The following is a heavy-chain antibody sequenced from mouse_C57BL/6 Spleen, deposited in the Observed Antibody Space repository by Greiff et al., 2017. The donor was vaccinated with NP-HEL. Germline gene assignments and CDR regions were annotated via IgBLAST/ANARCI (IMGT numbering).Heavy chain of an antibody. Sequence: DVMLVESGGDLVKPGGSLKLSCAASGFTFSSYGMSWVRQTPDKRLEWVATISSGGSYTYYPDSVKGRFTISRDNAKNTLYLQMSSLKSEDTAMYYCARAYYSNYGGFAYWGQGTLVTVSA. CDR1: GFTFSSYG. D-gene: IGHD2-5*01. CDR2: ISSGGSYT. V-gene: IGHV5-6*02. CDR3: ARAYYSNYGGFAY. J-gene: IGHJ3*01.